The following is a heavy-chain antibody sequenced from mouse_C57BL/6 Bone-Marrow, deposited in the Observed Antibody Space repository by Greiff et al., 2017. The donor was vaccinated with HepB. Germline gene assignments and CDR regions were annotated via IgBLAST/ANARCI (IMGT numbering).Heavy chain of an antibody. D-gene: IGHD4-1*01. CDR3: ARWGGHGTSY. CDR1: GYTFTDYY. J-gene: IGHJ2*01. V-gene: IGHV1-19*01. CDR2: INPYNGGT. Sequence: VQLKESGPVLVKPGASVKMSCKASGYTFTDYYMNWVKQSHGKSLEWIGVINPYNGGTSYNQKFKGKATLTVDKSSSTAYMELNSLTSEDSAVYYCARWGGHGTSYWGQGTTLTVSS.